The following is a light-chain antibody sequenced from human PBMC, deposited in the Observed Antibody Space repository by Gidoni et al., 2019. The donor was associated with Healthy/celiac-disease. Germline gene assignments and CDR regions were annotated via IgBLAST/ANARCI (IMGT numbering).Light chain of an antibody. CDR3: QQRSKPPLT. CDR1: QSVSSY. V-gene: IGKV3-11*01. CDR2: DAS. J-gene: IGKJ4*01. Sequence: EIVLTQSPATLSLSPGERATLSCRASQSVSSYLAWYQQKPGQAPRLLIYDASNRATGIPARFSGSGSGTDFTLTISSLEPEDFAVYYCQQRSKPPLTFXGXTKVEIK.